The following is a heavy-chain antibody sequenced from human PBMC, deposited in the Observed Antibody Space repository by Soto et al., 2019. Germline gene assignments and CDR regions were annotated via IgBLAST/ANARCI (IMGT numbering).Heavy chain of an antibody. CDR3: GTYGDSLDY. D-gene: IGHD4-17*01. Sequence: SETLSLTCAVYGGSFSGYYWSWIRQPPGKGLEWIGEINHSGSTNYNPSLKSRVTISVETSKNQFSLKLSSVTAADTAVYYCGTYGDSLDYWGQGTLVTVSS. CDR1: GGSFSGYY. J-gene: IGHJ4*02. V-gene: IGHV4-34*01. CDR2: INHSGST.